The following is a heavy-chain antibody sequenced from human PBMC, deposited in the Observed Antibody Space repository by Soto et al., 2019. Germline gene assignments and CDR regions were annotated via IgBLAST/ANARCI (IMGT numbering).Heavy chain of an antibody. Sequence: GSLRLSCAASGFTVSSNYMTWVRQAPGKGLEWVSIIYSGGSTSYADSVKGRFTISRDISKNTLYLQMNSLSAEDTAVYYCARDCRGGNCYPYYYYGMDVWGQGTTVTVSS. J-gene: IGHJ6*02. CDR3: ARDCRGGNCYPYYYYGMDV. CDR1: GFTVSSNY. CDR2: IYSGGST. D-gene: IGHD2-15*01. V-gene: IGHV3-53*01.